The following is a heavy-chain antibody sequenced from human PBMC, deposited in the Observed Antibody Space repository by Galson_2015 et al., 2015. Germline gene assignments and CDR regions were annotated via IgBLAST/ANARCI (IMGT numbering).Heavy chain of an antibody. V-gene: IGHV3-43*01. CDR1: GFTFDDYT. CDR3: AKESGGYYGSGSYYDY. D-gene: IGHD3-10*01. CDR2: ISWDGGST. J-gene: IGHJ4*02. Sequence: SLRLSCAASGFTFDDYTMHWVRQAPGKGLGWVSLISWDGGSTYYADSVKGRFTISRDNSKNSLYLQMNSLRTEDTALYYCAKESGGYYGSGSYYDYWGQGTLVTVSS.